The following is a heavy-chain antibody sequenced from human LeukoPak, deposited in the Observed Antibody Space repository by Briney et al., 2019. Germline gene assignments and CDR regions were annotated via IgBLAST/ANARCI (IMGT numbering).Heavy chain of an antibody. CDR2: ISSSSSYI. V-gene: IGHV3-21*01. CDR3: ARDPIRGDDFWSGDFDY. J-gene: IGHJ4*02. CDR1: GFTFSSYS. Sequence: KAGGSLRLSCAASGFTFSSYSMSWVRQAPGKGLEWVSSISSSSSYIYYADSVKGRFTISRDNAKNSLYLQMNSLRAEDTAVYYCARDPIRGDDFWSGDFDYWGQGTLVTVSS. D-gene: IGHD3-3*01.